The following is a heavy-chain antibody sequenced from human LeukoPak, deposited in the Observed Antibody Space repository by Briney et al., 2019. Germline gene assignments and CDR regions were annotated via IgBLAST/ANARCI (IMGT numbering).Heavy chain of an antibody. CDR1: GYTFTSYD. J-gene: IGHJ3*02. V-gene: IGHV1-8*01. Sequence: ASVKVSCKASGYTFTSYDINWVRQATGQGLEWMGWMNPNSGNTVYAQKFQGRVTMTRNTSISTAYMELSCLRSEDTAVYYCARARGYDFRSDAFDIWGQGTMVTVSS. CDR2: MNPNSGNT. D-gene: IGHD3-3*01. CDR3: ARARGYDFRSDAFDI.